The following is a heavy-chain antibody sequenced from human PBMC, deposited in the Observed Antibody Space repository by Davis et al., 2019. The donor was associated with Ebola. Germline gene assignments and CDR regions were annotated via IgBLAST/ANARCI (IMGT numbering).Heavy chain of an antibody. CDR1: GFTFSSYS. J-gene: IGHJ3*02. CDR3: ARDRSVSIVGAKDAFDI. CDR2: ISSSSSYI. D-gene: IGHD1-26*01. Sequence: GGSLRLSCAASGFTFSSYSMNWVRQAPGKGLEWVSSISSSSSYIYYADSVKGRFTISRDNAKNSLYLQMNSLRAEDTAVYYCARDRSVSIVGAKDAFDIWGQGTMVTVSS. V-gene: IGHV3-21*01.